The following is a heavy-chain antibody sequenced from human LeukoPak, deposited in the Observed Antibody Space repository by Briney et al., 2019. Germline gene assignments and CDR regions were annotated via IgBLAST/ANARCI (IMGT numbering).Heavy chain of an antibody. Sequence: GRSVRLSCAASGFTFSSYSMNWVRQAPGKGLEWVSSISGSSSYIYYADSVKGRFTISRDNAKNSLYLQMNSLRAEDTAVYYCARVSYDSSGYYPWGQGTLVTVSS. D-gene: IGHD3-22*01. CDR3: ARVSYDSSGYYP. CDR2: ISGSSSYI. CDR1: GFTFSSYS. J-gene: IGHJ5*02. V-gene: IGHV3-21*01.